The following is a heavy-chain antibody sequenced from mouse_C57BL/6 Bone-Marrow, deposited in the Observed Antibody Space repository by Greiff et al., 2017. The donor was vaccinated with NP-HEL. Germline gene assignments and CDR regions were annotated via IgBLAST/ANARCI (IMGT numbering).Heavy chain of an antibody. Sequence: QVQLQQSGTELVKPGASVKISCKASGYEFSNYWMNWVKQRPGKGLEWIGQIYPGDGDTNYTGKLKDKATLTADKSSSTAYMQLSRRTSEDSAVYFCARGAYWGQGTLVTVSA. V-gene: IGHV1-80*01. J-gene: IGHJ3*01. CDR3: ARGAY. CDR1: GYEFSNYW. CDR2: IYPGDGDT.